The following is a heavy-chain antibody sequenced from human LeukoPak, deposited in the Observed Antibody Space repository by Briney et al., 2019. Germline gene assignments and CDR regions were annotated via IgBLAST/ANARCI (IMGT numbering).Heavy chain of an antibody. CDR2: MRDSGAST. J-gene: IGHJ3*02. CDR1: GFTFLTYA. Sequence: GGSLRLSCAASGFTFLTYAMSWVRQATGKGLQWVSVMRDSGASTYYADSVKGRFTISRDNSKNTSYLQMNSLRAEDTAVYYCAKAGRSGWYPGWPFDIWGQGTMVTVSS. CDR3: AKAGRSGWYPGWPFDI. D-gene: IGHD6-19*01. V-gene: IGHV3-23*01.